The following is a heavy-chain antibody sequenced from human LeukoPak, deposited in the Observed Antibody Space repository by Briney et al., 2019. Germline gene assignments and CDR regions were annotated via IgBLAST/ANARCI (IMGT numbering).Heavy chain of an antibody. CDR2: ISGSGGST. CDR3: AKETVAVWFDP. D-gene: IGHD6-19*01. Sequence: GGSLSLSCAASGFIFSSYAMSWVRQAPGKGLEWVPAISGSGGSTYYADSVKGRFTISRDNSKNTLYLQKNSQRAEDTALYYCAKETVAVWFDPWGQGTLVTVSS. J-gene: IGHJ5*02. CDR1: GFIFSSYA. V-gene: IGHV3-23*01.